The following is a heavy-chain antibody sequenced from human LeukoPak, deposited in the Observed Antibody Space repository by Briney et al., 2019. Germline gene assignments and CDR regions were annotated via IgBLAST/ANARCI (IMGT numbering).Heavy chain of an antibody. J-gene: IGHJ3*02. V-gene: IGHV3-64D*08. D-gene: IGHD3-22*01. CDR3: GLAAYYYDSSGSDDAFDI. Sequence: PGGSLRLSCSASGFNFNNYAMNWVRQAPGKGLEYVSAISSNGGSTYYADSVKGRCTISRDNSKNPLYLQMSSLRAEDTAVYYCGLAAYYYDSSGSDDAFDIWGQGTMVIVSS. CDR1: GFNFNNYA. CDR2: ISSNGGST.